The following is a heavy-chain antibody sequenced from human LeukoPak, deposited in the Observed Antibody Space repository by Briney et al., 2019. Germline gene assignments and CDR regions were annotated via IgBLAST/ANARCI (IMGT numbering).Heavy chain of an antibody. CDR3: ARVPGTTFSYYYYMDV. CDR1: GGTFSSYA. J-gene: IGHJ6*03. CDR2: IIPIFGTA. V-gene: IGHV1-69*06. D-gene: IGHD1-1*01. Sequence: ASVKVSCKASGGTFSSYAISWVRQAPGQGLEWMGGIIPIFGTANYAQKFQGRVTITADKSTSTAYMELSSLRSEDTAVYYCARVPGTTFSYYYYMDVWGKGTTVTVSS.